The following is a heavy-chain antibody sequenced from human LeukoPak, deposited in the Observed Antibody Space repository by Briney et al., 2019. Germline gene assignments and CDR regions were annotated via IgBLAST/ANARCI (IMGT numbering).Heavy chain of an antibody. Sequence: SETLSLTCTVSGGSISSSSYYWGWIRQPPGEGGEWIGIIYYSGSTYYNPSLKNRLTISVHTSKNQSSLKLSSVTATDTAVYYCARRGYCSSTSCYEYWFDPWGQGTLVTVSS. V-gene: IGHV4-39*01. J-gene: IGHJ5*02. CDR3: ARRGYCSSTSCYEYWFDP. CDR2: IYYSGST. CDR1: GGSISSSSYY. D-gene: IGHD2-2*01.